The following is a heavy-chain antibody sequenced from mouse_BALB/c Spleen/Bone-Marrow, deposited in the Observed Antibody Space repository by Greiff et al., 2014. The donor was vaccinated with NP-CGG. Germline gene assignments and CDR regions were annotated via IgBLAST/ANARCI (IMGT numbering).Heavy chain of an antibody. V-gene: IGHV1-67*01. CDR1: GYTFTAYA. CDR3: ARNFYGSSYYDN. D-gene: IGHD1-1*01. Sequence: QVQLKQSGPELVRPGVSVKLSCKGSGYTFTAYAMHWVKQSHAKSLEWIGLISTYSGNTHYNQNFKGKATMTVDKSSSTAYMELARLTPEGSAIYYCARNFYGSSYYDNWGHGTTLTVST. CDR2: ISTYSGNT. J-gene: IGHJ2*01.